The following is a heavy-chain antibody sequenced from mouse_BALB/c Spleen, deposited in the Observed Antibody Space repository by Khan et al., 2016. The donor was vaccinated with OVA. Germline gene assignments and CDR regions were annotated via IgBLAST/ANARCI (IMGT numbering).Heavy chain of an antibody. J-gene: IGHJ2*01. Sequence: LQQSGPELDKPGASVKISCKASGYSFTDYNMNWVKQSNGKSLEWIGNIDPSYGDAHYNQKFKGKATLTVDRSSSTAYMQLKSLTSEDSAVYYCTSLGTNYSFDYWGQGTTLTVSS. CDR3: TSLGTNYSFDY. CDR2: IDPSYGDA. CDR1: GYSFTDYN. V-gene: IGHV1-39*01. D-gene: IGHD2-1*01.